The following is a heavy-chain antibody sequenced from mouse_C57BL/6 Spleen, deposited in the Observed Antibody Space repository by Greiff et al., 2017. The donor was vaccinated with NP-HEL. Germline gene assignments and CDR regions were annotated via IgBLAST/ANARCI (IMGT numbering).Heavy chain of an antibody. J-gene: IGHJ4*01. Sequence: QVQLQQSGPGLVQPSPSLSISCKASGFSLTSYGVHWVRQSPGKGLEWLGVIWRGGSTNYNATFKSRLSITMDNSKSTVYFKMISLQSEDTAVYYCARIYYYDGNAMDYWGQGTSVTVSA. CDR3: ARIYYYDGNAMDY. D-gene: IGHD1-1*01. CDR2: IWRGGST. V-gene: IGHV2-5*01. CDR1: GFSLTSYG.